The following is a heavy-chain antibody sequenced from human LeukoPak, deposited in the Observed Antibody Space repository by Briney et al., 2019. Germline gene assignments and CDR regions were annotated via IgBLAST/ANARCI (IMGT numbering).Heavy chain of an antibody. CDR1: GFTFSSYW. CDR2: IKQDGSEK. J-gene: IGHJ4*02. V-gene: IGHV3-7*01. D-gene: IGHD4-17*01. Sequence: GGSLRLSCAASGFTFSSYWMSWVRQAPGKGLEWVANIKQDGSEKYYVDSVKGRFTISRDNAKNSLYLQMNSLRAEDTAVYHCARDKSYGDSSDYWGQGTLVTVPS. CDR3: ARDKSYGDSSDY.